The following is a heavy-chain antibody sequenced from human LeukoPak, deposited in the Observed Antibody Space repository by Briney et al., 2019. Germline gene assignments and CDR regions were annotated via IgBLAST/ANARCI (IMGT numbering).Heavy chain of an antibody. Sequence: PSETLSLTCTVSGGSISSYYWSWIRQPPGKGLEWIGYIYYSGSTNYNPSLKSRVTISVDTSKNQFSLKLSSVTAADTAVYYCARGRDGYNYYYYYYYMDVWGKGTTVTISS. D-gene: IGHD5-24*01. J-gene: IGHJ6*03. CDR2: IYYSGST. V-gene: IGHV4-59*01. CDR3: ARGRDGYNYYYYYYYMDV. CDR1: GGSISSYY.